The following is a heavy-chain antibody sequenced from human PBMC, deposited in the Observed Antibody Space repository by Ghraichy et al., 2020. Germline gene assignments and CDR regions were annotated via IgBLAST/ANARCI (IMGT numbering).Heavy chain of an antibody. CDR1: GGSISSYY. D-gene: IGHD3-3*01. J-gene: IGHJ6*02. CDR3: ATLYYDLWSDFSTYNDDMDA. V-gene: IGHV4-4*07. Sequence: SETLSLTCTVSGGSISSYYWSWIRQPAGKGLEWIGRIYSSGSTNYNPSLKSRVTMSVDTSKNQFSLNLSSVTAADTAAYYCATLYYDLWSDFSTYNDDMDAWGQGTTVTGSS. CDR2: IYSSGST.